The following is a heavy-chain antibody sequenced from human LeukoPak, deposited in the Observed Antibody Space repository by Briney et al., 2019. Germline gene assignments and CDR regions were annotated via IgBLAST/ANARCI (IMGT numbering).Heavy chain of an antibody. CDR2: IEQDGGEK. D-gene: IGHD1-1*01. CDR3: ARDPTGNDAFDI. CDR1: GFTFRSYW. Sequence: GGSLRLSCAASGFTFRSYWMSWVRQAPGKGLEWVANIEQDGGEKNYVDSVKGRFTISRDNAKSSLFLQMNSLRAEDTAVYYCARDPTGNDAFDIWGQGTMVTVSS. J-gene: IGHJ3*02. V-gene: IGHV3-7*05.